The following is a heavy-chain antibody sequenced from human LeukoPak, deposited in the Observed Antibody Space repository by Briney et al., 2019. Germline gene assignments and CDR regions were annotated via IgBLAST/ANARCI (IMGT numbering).Heavy chain of an antibody. D-gene: IGHD3-22*01. V-gene: IGHV4-4*02. CDR3: ARGSDSSGYYYFDY. CDR2: IYHSGST. CDR1: GGSISSSNR. Sequence: SETLSLTCAVSGGSISSSNRWSWVRQPPGKGLEWIGEIYHSGSTNYNPSLKSRVTISVDKSKNQFSLKLSSVTAADTAVYYCARGSDSSGYYYFDYWGQGTLVTVSS. J-gene: IGHJ4*02.